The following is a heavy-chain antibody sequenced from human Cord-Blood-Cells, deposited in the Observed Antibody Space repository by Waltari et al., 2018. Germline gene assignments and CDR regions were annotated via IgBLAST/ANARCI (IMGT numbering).Heavy chain of an antibody. CDR1: GGSIGSSSYY. V-gene: IGHV4-39*01. CDR3: ARVVRGVILYWYFDL. J-gene: IGHJ2*01. Sequence: QLQLQESGPGLVKPSETLSLTCTVSGGSIGSSSYYWGWIRQPPGKGLEWIGSIYYSGSTYYNPSLKSRVTISVDTSKNQFSLKLSSVTAVDTAVYYCARVVRGVILYWYFDLWGRGTLVTVSS. D-gene: IGHD3-10*01. CDR2: IYYSGST.